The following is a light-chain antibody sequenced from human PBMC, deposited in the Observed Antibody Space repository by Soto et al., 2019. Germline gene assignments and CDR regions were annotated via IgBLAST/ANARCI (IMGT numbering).Light chain of an antibody. J-gene: IGKJ1*01. CDR2: GAS. CDR1: QSVSSK. Sequence: EIVFTQSPCTLSLSPVERATLSCRASQSVSSKLAWYQQKPGQAPRLLIYGASTRATGIPARFSGSGSGTEFTLIISSLQSEDSAVYYRQQYNSWLWTFGQGTKVDIK. CDR3: QQYNSWLWT. V-gene: IGKV3-15*01.